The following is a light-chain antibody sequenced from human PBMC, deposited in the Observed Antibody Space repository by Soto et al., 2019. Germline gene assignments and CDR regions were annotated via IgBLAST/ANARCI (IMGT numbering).Light chain of an antibody. CDR2: EVD. V-gene: IGLV2-18*02. CDR1: SSDVGIFKR. CDR3: SSYTTSDTLV. Sequence: QSALTQPPSVSGSPGQSVTISCTGSSSDVGIFKRVSWYQQSPGTAPKLMIYEVDNRPSGVPDRFSGLKSGNTASLTISGLQAEDEADYYCSSYTTSDTLVFGGGTKLTVL. J-gene: IGLJ2*01.